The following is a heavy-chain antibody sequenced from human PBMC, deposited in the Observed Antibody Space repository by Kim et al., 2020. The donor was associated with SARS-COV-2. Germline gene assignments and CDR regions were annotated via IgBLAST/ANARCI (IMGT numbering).Heavy chain of an antibody. J-gene: IGHJ2*01. CDR1: GFTRNTHG. CDR3: ATTPAYYYDRTGYFEWYLDL. CDR2: ISAYSDYNGET. Sequence: ASVKVSCKASGFTRNTHGINWVRQAPGQGLEWMGWISAYSDYNGETKYAQRFQGRVIMTTDTSSNTAFMELRSLTSDDTAMYYCATTPAYYYDRTGYFEWYLDLWGRGTLVTVSS. D-gene: IGHD3-22*01. V-gene: IGHV1-18*01.